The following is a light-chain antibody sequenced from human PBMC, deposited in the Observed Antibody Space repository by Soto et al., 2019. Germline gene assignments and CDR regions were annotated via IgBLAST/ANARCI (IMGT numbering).Light chain of an antibody. Sequence: ELVMTQSPSTRSVSPGERATLSCRASQSVSSYLAWYQQKPGQAPRLLIYGASSRATGIPDRFSGSGSGTDFTLTISRLEPEDFAVYYCQQYGSSRTFGQGTKVDIK. V-gene: IGKV3-20*01. CDR3: QQYGSSRT. CDR2: GAS. J-gene: IGKJ1*01. CDR1: QSVSSY.